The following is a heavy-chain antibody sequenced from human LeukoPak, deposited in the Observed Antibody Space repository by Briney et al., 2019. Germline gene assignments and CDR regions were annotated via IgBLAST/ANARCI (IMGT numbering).Heavy chain of an antibody. J-gene: IGHJ4*02. CDR1: GGSISSSSYY. CDR3: ASRRLEQVAGDY. D-gene: IGHD6-19*01. Sequence: SETLSLTCTVSGGSISSSSYYWGWIRQPPGKGLEWIGSIYYSGSTYYNPSLKSRVTISVDTSKNQFSLKLSSVTAADTAVYYCASRRLEQVAGDYWGQGTLVTVSS. V-gene: IGHV4-39*01. CDR2: IYYSGST.